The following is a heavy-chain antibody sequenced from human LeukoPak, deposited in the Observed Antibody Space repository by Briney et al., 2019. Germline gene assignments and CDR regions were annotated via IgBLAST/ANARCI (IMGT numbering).Heavy chain of an antibody. CDR2: IYYSGST. CDR3: ARARIAAAGTNFDY. V-gene: IGHV4-59*01. CDR1: GGSISSYY. J-gene: IGHJ4*02. D-gene: IGHD6-13*01. Sequence: KSSETLSLTCTVSGGSISSYYWSWTRQPPGKGLEWIGYIYYSGSTNYNPSLKSRVTISVDTSKNQFSLKLSSVTAADTAVYYCARARIAAAGTNFDYWGQGTLVTVSS.